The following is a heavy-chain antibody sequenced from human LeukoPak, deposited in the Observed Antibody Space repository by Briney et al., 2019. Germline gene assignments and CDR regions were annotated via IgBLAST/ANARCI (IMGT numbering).Heavy chain of an antibody. Sequence: GGSLRLSFAASGFTFSSYSMNWVRQAPGKGLEWVSYISSSSSTIYYTDSGKGRFTISRDNAKNSLYLQMNNLRAEDTAVYYCARSRDKNTYGYAYWGQGTLVTVSS. CDR2: ISSSSSTI. J-gene: IGHJ4*02. CDR1: GFTFSSYS. V-gene: IGHV3-48*01. CDR3: ARSRDKNTYGYAY. D-gene: IGHD5-18*01.